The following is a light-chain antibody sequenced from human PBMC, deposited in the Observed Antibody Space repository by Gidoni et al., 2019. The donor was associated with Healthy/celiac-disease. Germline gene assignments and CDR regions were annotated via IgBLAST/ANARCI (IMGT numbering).Light chain of an antibody. Sequence: AIQMTQSPSYLSASVGDRVTITCRASQGIRNDLGWYQQKPGKAPKLLIYAASSLQSGVPSRFSGSGSGTDFTLTISSLQPEDFATYYCLQDYNYPRTVGQXTKVEIK. CDR1: QGIRND. J-gene: IGKJ1*01. CDR2: AAS. CDR3: LQDYNYPRT. V-gene: IGKV1-6*01.